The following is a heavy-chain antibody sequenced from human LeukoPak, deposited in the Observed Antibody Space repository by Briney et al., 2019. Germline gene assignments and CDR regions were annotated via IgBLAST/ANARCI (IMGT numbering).Heavy chain of an antibody. CDR1: GFTFSDDY. CDR3: ARKGAAAGGEN. CDR2: ISSSGSSM. J-gene: IGHJ4*02. Sequence: PGGSLRLSCAASGFTFSDDYMSWIRQVPGKGLEWVSYISSSGSSMYYADSVKGRFTISRDNTKNSLYLQINSVRAEDTAVYYCARKGAAAGGENWGQGTLVTVSS. V-gene: IGHV3-11*04. D-gene: IGHD6-13*01.